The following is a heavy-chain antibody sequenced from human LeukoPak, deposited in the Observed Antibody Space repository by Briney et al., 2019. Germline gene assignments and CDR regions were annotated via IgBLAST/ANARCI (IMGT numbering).Heavy chain of an antibody. D-gene: IGHD3-10*01. CDR1: GFTFSSYG. V-gene: IGHV3-30*18. CDR2: ISYDGSNK. J-gene: IGHJ4*02. Sequence: GRSLRLSCAASGFTFSSYGMHWVRQAPGKGLEWVAVISYDGSNKYYADSVKGRFTISRDNSKNTLYLQMNCLRAEDTAVYYCAKDGLISGSGSYPDYWGQGTLVTVSS. CDR3: AKDGLISGSGSYPDY.